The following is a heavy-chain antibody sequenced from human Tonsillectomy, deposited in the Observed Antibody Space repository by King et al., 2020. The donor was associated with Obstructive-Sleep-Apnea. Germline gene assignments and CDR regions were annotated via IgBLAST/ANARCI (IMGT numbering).Heavy chain of an antibody. CDR3: ARGIVGAFADYFDY. D-gene: IGHD1-26*01. J-gene: IGHJ4*02. Sequence: QLQESGPGLVKPSETLSLTCTVSGGSISSYYWSWIRQPPGKGLEWIGYIYYSGSTNYNPSLKSRVTILVDTSKNQFSLKLSSVTAADTAVYYCARGIVGAFADYFDYWGQGTLVTVSS. CDR2: IYYSGST. CDR1: GGSISSYY. V-gene: IGHV4-59*08.